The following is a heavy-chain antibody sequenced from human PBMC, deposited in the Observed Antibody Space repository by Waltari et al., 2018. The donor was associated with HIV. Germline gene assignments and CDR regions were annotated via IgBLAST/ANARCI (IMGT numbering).Heavy chain of an antibody. CDR3: ARGPSSGWSWFDP. J-gene: IGHJ5*02. V-gene: IGHV3-21*01. D-gene: IGHD6-19*01. CDR1: GFRFSDYN. CDR2: IGSLQNFI. Sequence: EVRLLESGGGLVRPGGSLRLSCAASGFRFSDYNTNWVRQGPGKGLGWVAYIGSLQNFIHYADSVKGRFTVSRDNAKNSLYLQMNSLTAEDTAVYYCARGPSSGWSWFDPWGQGTLVTVSS.